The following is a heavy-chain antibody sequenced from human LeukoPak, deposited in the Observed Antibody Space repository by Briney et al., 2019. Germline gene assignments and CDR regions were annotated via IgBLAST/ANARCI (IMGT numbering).Heavy chain of an antibody. CDR2: IRYDGNNK. V-gene: IGHV3-30*02. D-gene: IGHD2-2*01. J-gene: IGHJ4*02. Sequence: PGGSLRLSCAASGFTFSSYGMHWVRQAPGKGLEWVAFIRYDGNNKHYADSVKGRFTISRDNSKNTMYLQMNSLRAEDTAVYYCAKDASSSLEYWGQGTLVTVSS. CDR1: GFTFSSYG. CDR3: AKDASSSLEY.